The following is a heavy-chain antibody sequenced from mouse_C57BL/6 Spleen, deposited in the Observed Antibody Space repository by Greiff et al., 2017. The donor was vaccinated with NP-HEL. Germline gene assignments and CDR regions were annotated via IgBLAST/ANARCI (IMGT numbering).Heavy chain of an antibody. D-gene: IGHD3-2*02. J-gene: IGHJ2*01. Sequence: QVQLQQPGAELVKPGASVKMSCKASGYTFPSYWITWVKQRPGQGLEWIGDIYPGSGSTNYNEKFKSKATLTVDTSSSTAYMQLSSLTSEDSAVYYCAREDSSGYVVLSFDYWGQGTTLTVSS. CDR3: AREDSSGYVVLSFDY. CDR1: GYTFPSYW. V-gene: IGHV1-55*01. CDR2: IYPGSGST.